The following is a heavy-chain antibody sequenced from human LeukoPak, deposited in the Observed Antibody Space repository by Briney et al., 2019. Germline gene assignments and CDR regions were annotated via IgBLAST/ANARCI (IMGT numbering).Heavy chain of an antibody. CDR3: TASDHLYCSSISCHFDY. J-gene: IGHJ4*02. D-gene: IGHD2-2*01. V-gene: IGHV3-49*04. CDR1: GFTFKNHG. Sequence: GGPLRLSCVISGFTFKNHGLHWVRQAPGKGLEWVGFIQSRTYGGATQYAASVEGRFSISRDDYKSIAYLQMNSLKTEDTAVYYCTASDHLYCSSISCHFDYWGQGTLVTVSS. CDR2: IQSRTYGGAT.